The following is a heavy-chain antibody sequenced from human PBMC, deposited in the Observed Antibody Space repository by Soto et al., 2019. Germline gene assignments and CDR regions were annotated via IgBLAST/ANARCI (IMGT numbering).Heavy chain of an antibody. CDR3: VSGGQLEDYFYGLDV. J-gene: IGHJ6*02. D-gene: IGHD6-13*01. CDR1: GAAISSYC. V-gene: IGHV4-59*13. CDR2: IYYSGIT. Sequence: SEILSLTCTVSGAAISSYCWSWIRQAPGKGLDCIGYIYYSGITNYNPSLKRRVTISVDTSKNQFSLKLSSVTAAHTAVYSCVSGGQLEDYFYGLDVWGQGTTVTVSS.